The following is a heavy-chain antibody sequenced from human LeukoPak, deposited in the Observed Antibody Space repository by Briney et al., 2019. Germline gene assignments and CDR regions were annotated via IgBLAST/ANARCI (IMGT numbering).Heavy chain of an antibody. CDR1: GFTFSSYW. J-gene: IGHJ5*02. CDR2: IKQDGSEK. V-gene: IGHV3-7*01. D-gene: IGHD6-13*01. Sequence: GGSLRLSCAASGFTFSSYWMSWVRQAPGKGLEWVANIKQDGSEKYYVDSVKGRFTISRDNAKNSLYLQMNSLRAEDTAVYYCARDRIPMEYSSSWYGEYNWFDPWGQGTLVTVSS. CDR3: ARDRIPMEYSSSWYGEYNWFDP.